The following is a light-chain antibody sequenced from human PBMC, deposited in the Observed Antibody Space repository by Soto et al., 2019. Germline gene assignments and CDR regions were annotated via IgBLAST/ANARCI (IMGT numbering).Light chain of an antibody. CDR1: QSVSGY. Sequence: EIVMTQSPATLSVSPGERATLSCRASQSVSGYLAWYQRRPGQAPRLLFSGASTRAIGVPARFSGSGSGTELTLTISSLQSEDFAIYYCQQYNDWPPTFGQGTKVEVK. J-gene: IGKJ1*01. V-gene: IGKV3-15*01. CDR3: QQYNDWPPT. CDR2: GAS.